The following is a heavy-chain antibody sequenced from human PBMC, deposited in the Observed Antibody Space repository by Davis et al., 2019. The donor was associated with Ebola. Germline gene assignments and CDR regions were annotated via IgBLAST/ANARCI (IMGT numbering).Heavy chain of an antibody. D-gene: IGHD2-2*01. V-gene: IGHV4-59*08. CDR1: GGSISSYY. Sequence: MPSETLSLTCTVSGGSISSYYWSWIRQPPGKGLEWIGYIYYSGRTNYNPSLKSRVTISVDTSKNQFSLKLSSVTAADTAVYYCARHTRYCSSTSCYWTFDYWGQGTLVTVSS. CDR2: IYYSGRT. CDR3: ARHTRYCSSTSCYWTFDY. J-gene: IGHJ4*02.